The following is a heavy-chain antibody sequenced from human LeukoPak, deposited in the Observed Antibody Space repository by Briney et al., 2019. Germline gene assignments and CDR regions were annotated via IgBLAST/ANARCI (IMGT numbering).Heavy chain of an antibody. CDR2: IHTSGST. J-gene: IGHJ4*02. CDR3: ARRHISSGRSFDY. Sequence: PSESLTLTCTVSGGSISNYHWSWIRQPAGKGLEWIGQIHTSGSTNYNPPLKSRVTVSIDTPENQLSLTIRSVTAADTAIYYCARRHISSGRSFDYSSQASLVSVSS. V-gene: IGHV4-4*07. D-gene: IGHD6-19*01. CDR1: GGSISNYH.